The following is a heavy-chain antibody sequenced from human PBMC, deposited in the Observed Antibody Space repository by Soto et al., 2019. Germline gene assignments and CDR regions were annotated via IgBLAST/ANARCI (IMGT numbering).Heavy chain of an antibody. CDR3: ARKGVAFDY. D-gene: IGHD3-3*01. Sequence: LGGSLSLSCAASGFTFSSYSMNWVRQAPGKGLEWISYISTTSSSIYYADSVKGRFTISRDNAKNSLFLQMNSLRDEDTAVYYCARKGVAFDYWGQGALVTVSS. CDR2: ISTTSSSI. V-gene: IGHV3-48*02. CDR1: GFTFSSYS. J-gene: IGHJ4*02.